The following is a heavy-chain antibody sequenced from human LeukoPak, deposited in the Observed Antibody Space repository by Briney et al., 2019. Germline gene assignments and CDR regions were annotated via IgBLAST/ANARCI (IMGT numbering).Heavy chain of an antibody. J-gene: IGHJ4*02. Sequence: ASVKVSCKASGYTFTSYYMHWMRQAPGQGLEWMGIINPSGGSTSYAQKFQGRVTMTRNTSINTAYMELSSLRSEDTAVYYCAKGLTYEFDYWGQGTLVTVSS. CDR1: GYTFTSYY. D-gene: IGHD3-16*01. CDR3: AKGLTYEFDY. CDR2: INPSGGST. V-gene: IGHV1-46*01.